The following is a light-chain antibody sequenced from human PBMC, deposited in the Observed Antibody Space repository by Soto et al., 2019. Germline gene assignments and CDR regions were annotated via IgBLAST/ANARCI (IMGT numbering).Light chain of an antibody. Sequence: EIVMTQSPATVSVSTGERATLSCRASHSVSNNYLAWYQQKPGQAPRLLIYDASNRATGIPARFSGSGSGTDFTLTISSLEPGDFGVYYCQQRSNWPPVTFGGGTKVDI. CDR2: DAS. CDR1: HSVSNNY. J-gene: IGKJ4*01. V-gene: IGKV3-11*01. CDR3: QQRSNWPPVT.